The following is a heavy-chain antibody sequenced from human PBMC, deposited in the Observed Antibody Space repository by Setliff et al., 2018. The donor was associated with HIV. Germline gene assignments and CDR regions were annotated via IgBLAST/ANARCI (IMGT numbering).Heavy chain of an antibody. CDR2: IKQDGSEK. Sequence: PGGSLSLSCAASGFTFSSYWMSWVRQAPGKGLEWVANIKQDGSEKYYVDSVKGRFTISRDNAKNSLYLQMNSLRAEDTAVYYCAREGNRKSFDYWGQGTLVTVSS. V-gene: IGHV3-7*01. CDR3: AREGNRKSFDY. CDR1: GFTFSSYW. J-gene: IGHJ4*02.